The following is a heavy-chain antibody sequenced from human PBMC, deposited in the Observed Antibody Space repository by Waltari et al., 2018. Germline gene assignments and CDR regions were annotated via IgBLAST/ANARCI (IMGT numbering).Heavy chain of an antibody. V-gene: IGHV4-59*08. CDR2: VYYSGSA. Sequence: QPPGKGLEWIGYVYYSGSANYNPSLKSRVTISVDTSKNQFSLRLSSVTAADTAVYYCARHSRGDFWGADYWGQGTLVTVSS. J-gene: IGHJ4*02. CDR3: ARHSRGDFWGADY. D-gene: IGHD7-27*01.